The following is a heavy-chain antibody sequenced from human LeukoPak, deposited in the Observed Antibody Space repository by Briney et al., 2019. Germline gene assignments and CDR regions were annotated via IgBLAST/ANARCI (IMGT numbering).Heavy chain of an antibody. Sequence: SETLSLTCTVSGGSISSYYWNWIRQPPGKGLEWIGYIYYSGSTNYNPSLKSRVTISVDTSKNQFSLKLSSVTAADTAVYYCARGYYDSSGYYYFDYWGQGTLVTVSS. V-gene: IGHV4-59*01. CDR1: GGSISSYY. CDR3: ARGYYDSSGYYYFDY. J-gene: IGHJ4*02. D-gene: IGHD3-22*01. CDR2: IYYSGST.